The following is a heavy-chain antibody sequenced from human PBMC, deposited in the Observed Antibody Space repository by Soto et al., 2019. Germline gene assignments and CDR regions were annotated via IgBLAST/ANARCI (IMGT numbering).Heavy chain of an antibody. V-gene: IGHV4-34*01. Sequence: PSETLSLTCAVYGGSFSGYYWSWIRQPPGKGLEWIGEINHSGSTNYNPSLKSRVTISVDTSKNQFSLKLSSVTAADTAVYYCARSEYCSSTSCYETIDYWGQGTLVTVS. J-gene: IGHJ4*02. CDR1: GGSFSGYY. CDR2: INHSGST. CDR3: ARSEYCSSTSCYETIDY. D-gene: IGHD2-2*01.